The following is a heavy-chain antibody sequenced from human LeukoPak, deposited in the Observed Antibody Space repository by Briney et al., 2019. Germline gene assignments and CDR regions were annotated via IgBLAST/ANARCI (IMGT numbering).Heavy chain of an antibody. V-gene: IGHV1-2*02. D-gene: IGHD5-12*01. Sequence: ASVKVSCKASGYTFTGYYMHWVRQAPGQGLERMGWINPNSGGTNYAQKFQGRVTMTRDTSISTAYMELRRLRSDDTAVYYCARSTLREVGYFDYWGQGTLVTVSS. CDR1: GYTFTGYY. CDR2: INPNSGGT. J-gene: IGHJ4*02. CDR3: ARSTLREVGYFDY.